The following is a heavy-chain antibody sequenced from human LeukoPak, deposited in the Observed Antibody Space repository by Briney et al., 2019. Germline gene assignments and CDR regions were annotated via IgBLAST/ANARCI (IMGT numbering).Heavy chain of an antibody. CDR3: ARSDTVTTLDY. V-gene: IGHV1-69*13. CDR2: IIPIFGRT. J-gene: IGHJ4*02. D-gene: IGHD4-17*01. Sequence: ASVKVSCKASGGTFSSHAINWVRQAPGQGLEWMGGIIPIFGRTNFAQKFQGRVTITADESTSTAYMELSSLRSEDTAVYYCARSDTVTTLDYWGQGTLVTVSS. CDR1: GGTFSSHA.